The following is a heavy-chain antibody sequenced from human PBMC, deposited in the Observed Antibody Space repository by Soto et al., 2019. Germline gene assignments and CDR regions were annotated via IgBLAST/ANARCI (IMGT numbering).Heavy chain of an antibody. V-gene: IGHV4-31*03. D-gene: IGHD6-13*01. CDR3: ARARYSSSWYLDY. J-gene: IGHJ4*02. CDR2: IYYTGNT. Sequence: SLTCTVSGDSINNANYYWSWIRQHPGKGLEWIGYIYYTGNTYYNPSLKSRVTISVDTSKNQFSLTLNSVTAADAAVYYCARARYSSSWYLDYWGQGTLVTVSS. CDR1: GDSINNANYY.